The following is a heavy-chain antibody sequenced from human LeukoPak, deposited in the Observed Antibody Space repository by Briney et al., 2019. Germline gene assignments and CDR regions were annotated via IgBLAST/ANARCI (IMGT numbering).Heavy chain of an antibody. CDR3: ARDQYDILTGYTPGGFDY. V-gene: IGHV1-2*02. CDR2: INPNSGGT. J-gene: IGHJ4*02. D-gene: IGHD3-9*01. Sequence: GASVKVSCKASGYTFTSYGISWVRQAPGQGLEWMGWINPNSGGTNYAQKFQGRVTMTRDTSISTAYMELSRLRSDDTAVYYCARDQYDILTGYTPGGFDYWGQGTLVTVSS. CDR1: GYTFTSYG.